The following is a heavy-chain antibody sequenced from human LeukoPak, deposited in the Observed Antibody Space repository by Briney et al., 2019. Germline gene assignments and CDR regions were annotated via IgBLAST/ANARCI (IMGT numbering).Heavy chain of an antibody. D-gene: IGHD1-26*01. CDR3: ARALSGTYGLFQH. V-gene: IGHV4-59*01. CDR2: IYYSGST. CDR1: GGSISNYY. J-gene: IGHJ1*01. Sequence: PSETLPLTCTVSGGSISNYYWSWIRQPPGKGLEWIGYIYYSGSTYYNPSLRSRVTISVDTSKNQFSLNLNSVTAADTAVYYCARALSGTYGLFQHWGQGTLVTVSS.